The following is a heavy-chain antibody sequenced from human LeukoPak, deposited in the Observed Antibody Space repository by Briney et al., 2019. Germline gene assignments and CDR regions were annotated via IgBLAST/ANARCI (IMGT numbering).Heavy chain of an antibody. CDR2: ISGSGGST. CDR1: GYTFSSYA. CDR3: AKVFDSSSWSNFDY. Sequence: PGGSVRLSCAASGYTFSSYAMSWVRQAPGKGLEWVSAISGSGGSTYYADSVKGRFTISRDNSKNTLYLQMNSLRAEDTAVYYCAKVFDSSSWSNFDYWGQGTLVTVSS. V-gene: IGHV3-23*01. J-gene: IGHJ4*02. D-gene: IGHD6-13*01.